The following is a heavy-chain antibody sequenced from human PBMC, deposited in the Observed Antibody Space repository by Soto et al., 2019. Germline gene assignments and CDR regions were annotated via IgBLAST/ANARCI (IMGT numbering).Heavy chain of an antibody. CDR2: IYPGDSDT. Sequence: EVQLVQSGAEVKKPGESLKISCKGSGYSFTSYCIGWVRQMPGKGLEWMGIIYPGDSDTRYSPSFQGQVTISADKSISTAYLQWSSLKASDTAMYYCARLQGAMVRGASMGYWGQGTLVTVSS. D-gene: IGHD3-10*01. CDR3: ARLQGAMVRGASMGY. CDR1: GYSFTSYC. V-gene: IGHV5-51*03. J-gene: IGHJ4*02.